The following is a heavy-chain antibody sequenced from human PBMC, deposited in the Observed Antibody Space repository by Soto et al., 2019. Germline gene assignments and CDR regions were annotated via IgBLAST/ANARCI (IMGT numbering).Heavy chain of an antibody. CDR1: GDSISSYY. CDR2: LFYGRSA. V-gene: IGHV4-59*01. D-gene: IGHD3-22*01. J-gene: IGHJ4*02. CDR3: ALRSMAVVPEY. Sequence: QVQLQESGPGLVKPSETLSLTCAVSGDSISSYYCMWIRQPPGKGLESIGYLFYGRSANYNPSLKSRVTLSVDTSTNQCSLTLSSMAAADTAVYYCALRSMAVVPEYWGQGTLVTVSS.